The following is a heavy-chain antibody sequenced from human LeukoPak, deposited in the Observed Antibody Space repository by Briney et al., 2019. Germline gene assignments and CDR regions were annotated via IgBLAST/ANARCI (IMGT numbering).Heavy chain of an antibody. CDR1: GFTFDDYT. CDR3: AKGLHGYYYYYGMDV. Sequence: GGSLRLSCAASGFTFDDYTMHWVRQAPGKGLEWVSLISWDGGSTYYADSVKGRFTISRDNSKNSLYLQMNSLRTEDTALYYCAKGLHGYYYYYGMDVWGQGTTVTVSS. CDR2: ISWDGGST. J-gene: IGHJ6*02. V-gene: IGHV3-43*01.